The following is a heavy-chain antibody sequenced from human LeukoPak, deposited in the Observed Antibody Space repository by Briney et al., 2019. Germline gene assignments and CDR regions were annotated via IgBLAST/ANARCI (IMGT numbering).Heavy chain of an antibody. CDR3: ARNFGGGDSSGPYY. CDR1: GFTFSSYW. J-gene: IGHJ4*02. D-gene: IGHD3-22*01. Sequence: GGSLRLSCAASGFTFSSYWMHWVRQAPGKGLVWVSRTNSDGSRTSYADSVKGRFTISRDNAKNSLYLQVNSLRAEDTALYYCARNFGGGDSSGPYYWGQGTLVTVSS. V-gene: IGHV3-74*01. CDR2: TNSDGSRT.